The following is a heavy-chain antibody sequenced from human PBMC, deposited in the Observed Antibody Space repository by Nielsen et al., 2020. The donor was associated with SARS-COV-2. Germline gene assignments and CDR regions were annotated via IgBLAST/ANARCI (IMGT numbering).Heavy chain of an antibody. CDR3: ARGCSSTSCYYGMDV. J-gene: IGHJ6*02. Sequence: SETLSLTCTVSGGSISSSSYYWGWIRQPPGKGLEWIGSIYYSGSTYYNPSLKSRVTISVDTSKNQFSLKLSSVTAADTAVYYCARGCSSTSCYYGMDVWGQGTTVTVSS. CDR2: IYYSGST. D-gene: IGHD2-2*01. V-gene: IGHV4-39*07. CDR1: GGSISSSSYY.